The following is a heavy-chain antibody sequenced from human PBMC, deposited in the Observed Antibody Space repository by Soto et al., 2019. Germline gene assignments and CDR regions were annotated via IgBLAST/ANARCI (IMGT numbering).Heavy chain of an antibody. V-gene: IGHV3-23*01. Sequence: EVQLLDSGGGLVQPGGSLRLSCAASGFTFSSYAMSWVRQAPGKGLEWIASISGSGGSGSGGRTFYRDSVKGRFIISRDNSENTVYLQMNSLRAEDTAVYYCAKSEESTGYFCNDYWGQGTLVTVSS. CDR2: ISGSGGSGSGGRT. J-gene: IGHJ4*02. CDR1: GFTFSSYA. CDR3: AKSEESTGYFCNDY. D-gene: IGHD3-22*01.